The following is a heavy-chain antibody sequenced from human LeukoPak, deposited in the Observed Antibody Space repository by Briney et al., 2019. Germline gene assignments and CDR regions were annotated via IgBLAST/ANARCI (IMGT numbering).Heavy chain of an antibody. Sequence: SETLSLTCTVSGGSIDSFYWSWIRQSAGKGLEWIGRIYTSGSTNYNPSLKSRVTISVDTSKNQFSLKLSSVTAADTAVYYCAGEVPSYHWFDPWGQGTLVTVSS. D-gene: IGHD2-2*02. CDR1: GGSIDSFY. V-gene: IGHV4-4*07. CDR3: AGEVPSYHWFDP. CDR2: IYTSGST. J-gene: IGHJ5*02.